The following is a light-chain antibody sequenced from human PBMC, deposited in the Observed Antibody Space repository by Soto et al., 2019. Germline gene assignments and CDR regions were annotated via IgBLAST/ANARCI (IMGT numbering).Light chain of an antibody. J-gene: IGLJ1*01. CDR1: SSDVGGYNY. Sequence: QSALTQPASVSGSPGQSITISCTGTSSDVGGYNYVSWYQQHPGKAPKLMIYEVSNRPSGVSNRFSGSKSGKTASLTISGLQAEDEADDYCSSYTSSSSYVFGTGTKLTVL. CDR3: SSYTSSSSYV. V-gene: IGLV2-14*01. CDR2: EVS.